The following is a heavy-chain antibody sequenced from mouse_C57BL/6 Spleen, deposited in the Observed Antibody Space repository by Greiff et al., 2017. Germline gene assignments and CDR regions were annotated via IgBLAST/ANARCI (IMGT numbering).Heavy chain of an antibody. V-gene: IGHV1-7*01. CDR3: ARSGGFDDGLFAV. CDR2: INPSSGYT. CDR1: GYTFTSYW. Sequence: QVHVKQSGAELAKPGASVKLSCKASGYTFTSYWMHWVKQRPGQGLEWIGYINPSSGYTKYNQKFKGKATLTADKSSSTAYMQLSSLTYEDSAVYYCARSGGFDDGLFAVWGKGTLVTVSA. D-gene: IGHD2-2*01. J-gene: IGHJ3*01.